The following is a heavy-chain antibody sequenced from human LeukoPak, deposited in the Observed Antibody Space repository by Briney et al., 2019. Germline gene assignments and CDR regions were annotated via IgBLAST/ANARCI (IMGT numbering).Heavy chain of an antibody. D-gene: IGHD2-2*01. CDR1: GGSLSSGGYY. CDR3: ARVRVGDCSSTSCYPPRAFDI. J-gene: IGHJ3*02. Sequence: SETLSLTCTVSGGSLSSGGYYWSWIRQPPGKGLEWIGYIYHSGSTYYNPSLKSRVTISVDRSKNQFSLKLSSVTAADTAVYYCARVRVGDCSSTSCYPPRAFDIWGQGTMVTVSS. V-gene: IGHV4-30-2*01. CDR2: IYHSGST.